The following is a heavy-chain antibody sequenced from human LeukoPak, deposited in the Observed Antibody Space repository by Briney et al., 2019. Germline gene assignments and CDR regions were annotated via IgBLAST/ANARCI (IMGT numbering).Heavy chain of an antibody. V-gene: IGHV1-8*01. CDR2: MNPNSGNA. D-gene: IGHD3-10*01. CDR3: GRPLQRGSWTQRALDY. CDR1: GYTFTSYD. Sequence: ASVKVSCKASGYTFTSYDISWVRQATGQGLEWMGWMNPNSGNAGYAQRFQGRVTMTRNNSISTAYMKLTSLRSEDTAVYYCGRPLQRGSWTQRALDYWGQGTLVTVSP. J-gene: IGHJ4*02.